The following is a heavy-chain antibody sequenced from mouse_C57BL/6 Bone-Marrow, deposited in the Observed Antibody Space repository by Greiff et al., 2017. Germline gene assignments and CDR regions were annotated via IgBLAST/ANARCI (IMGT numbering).Heavy chain of an antibody. D-gene: IGHD2-4*01. CDR3: ANDYENAMDY. CDR1: GYTFTSYW. Sequence: QVQLQQPGAELVKPGASVKMSCKASGYTFTSYWLTWVKQRPGQGLGWIGDIYPGSGSTNYNEKFKSKATLTVDTSSSTAYMQLSSLTSEDSAVYYCANDYENAMDYWGQGTSVTVSS. V-gene: IGHV1-55*01. J-gene: IGHJ4*01. CDR2: IYPGSGST.